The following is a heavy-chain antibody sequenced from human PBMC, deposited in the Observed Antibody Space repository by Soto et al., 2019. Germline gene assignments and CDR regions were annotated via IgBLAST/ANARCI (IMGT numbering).Heavy chain of an antibody. D-gene: IGHD3-16*01. Sequence: QVQLVQSGAEGKKPGSSVKVSCKASGGTFGNYGISWVRQAPGQGLECMGGILPRLGITKSAQGFQGRVKLIGDKSTNAAYKERGCLRPKDTAVFSCARDQYSDDVGLLYESADWGQGTPVTVSS. V-gene: IGHV1-69*09. CDR1: GGTFGNYG. CDR3: ARDQYSDDVGLLYESAD. J-gene: IGHJ4*02. CDR2: ILPRLGIT.